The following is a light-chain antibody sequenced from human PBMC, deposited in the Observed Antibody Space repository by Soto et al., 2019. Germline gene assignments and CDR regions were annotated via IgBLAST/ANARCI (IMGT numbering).Light chain of an antibody. CDR2: GAS. V-gene: IGKV3-20*01. CDR1: QSVSSSY. Sequence: EIVLTQSPGNMSLSPGERATLACRAGQSVSSSYLAWYHQKPCQAPRLLIYGASRRATGIPDWFSGSGAGTDFTTTISRQEPEYLALYYCQQYGSSSTFGPGTKVDIK. CDR3: QQYGSSST. J-gene: IGKJ3*01.